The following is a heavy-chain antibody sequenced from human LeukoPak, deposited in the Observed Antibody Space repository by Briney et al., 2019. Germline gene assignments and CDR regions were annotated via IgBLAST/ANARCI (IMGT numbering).Heavy chain of an antibody. J-gene: IGHJ4*02. CDR3: AKAGSSGSFDS. CDR2: ISYDGYNK. Sequence: GGSLRLSCAASGFTFSSYAMHWVRQASGKGLEWVALISYDGYNKYYADSAKGRFSISRDNSKNTLYLQMNSLRADDTAIYYCAKAGSSGSFDSWGQGTLVTVSS. CDR1: GFTFSSYA. V-gene: IGHV3-30*18. D-gene: IGHD6-19*01.